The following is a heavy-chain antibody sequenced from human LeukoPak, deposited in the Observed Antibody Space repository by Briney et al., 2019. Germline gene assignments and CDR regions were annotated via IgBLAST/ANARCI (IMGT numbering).Heavy chain of an antibody. V-gene: IGHV4-39*01. J-gene: IGHJ6*03. Sequence: PSETLSLTCTVSGDSISSSNYYWGWIRQPPGKGPEWIGSIYYSGTTYHNPSLKSRVTISVDTSRNQFSLKVSSVTEADTAVYYCERQRRYDYYMDVWGKGTTVTVSS. CDR2: IYYSGTT. CDR3: ERQRRYDYYMDV. CDR1: GDSISSSNYY. D-gene: IGHD3-9*01.